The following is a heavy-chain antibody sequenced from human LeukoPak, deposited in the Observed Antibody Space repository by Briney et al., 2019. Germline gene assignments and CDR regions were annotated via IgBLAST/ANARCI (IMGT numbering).Heavy chain of an antibody. Sequence: GASVKVSCKASGGTFSSYAISWVRQAPGQGLEWMGRIIPIFGTANYAQKSQGRVTITTDESTSTAYMELSSLRSEDTAVYYCARGYYGSGSSFDYWGQGTLVTVSS. V-gene: IGHV1-69*05. CDR2: IIPIFGTA. CDR3: ARGYYGSGSSFDY. J-gene: IGHJ4*02. D-gene: IGHD3-10*01. CDR1: GGTFSSYA.